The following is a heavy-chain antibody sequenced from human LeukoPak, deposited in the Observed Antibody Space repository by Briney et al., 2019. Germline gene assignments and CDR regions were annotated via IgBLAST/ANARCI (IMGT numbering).Heavy chain of an antibody. J-gene: IGHJ4*02. Sequence: ASVKVSCKASGYTFTSYAMHWVRQAPGQRLEWMGWINAGNGNTKYSQKFQGRVTITRDTSASTAYMELSSLRSEDTAVYYCARGAPITMVRGVMDPGNFDYWGQGTLVTVSS. CDR2: INAGNGNT. V-gene: IGHV1-3*01. D-gene: IGHD3-10*01. CDR3: ARGAPITMVRGVMDPGNFDY. CDR1: GYTFTSYA.